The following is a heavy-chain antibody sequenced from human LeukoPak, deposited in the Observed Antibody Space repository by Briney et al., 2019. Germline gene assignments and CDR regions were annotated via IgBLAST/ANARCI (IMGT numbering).Heavy chain of an antibody. D-gene: IGHD3-22*01. J-gene: IGHJ6*03. Sequence: ASVKVSCKASGGTFSSYAISWVRQAPGQGLEWMGGLIPIFGTANYAQKFQGRVTITTDESTSTAYMELSSLRSEDTAVYYCARGYYDSSGYYSHPSDYYYYYMDVWGKGTTVTVSS. CDR3: ARGYYDSSGYYSHPSDYYYYYMDV. V-gene: IGHV1-69*05. CDR1: GGTFSSYA. CDR2: LIPIFGTA.